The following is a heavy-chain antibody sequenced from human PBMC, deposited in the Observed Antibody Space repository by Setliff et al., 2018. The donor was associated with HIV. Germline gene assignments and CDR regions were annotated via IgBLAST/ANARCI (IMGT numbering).Heavy chain of an antibody. Sequence: GGSLRLSCATSGFAFSSYEMNWVRQALGKGLEWVSYISSSGSTIYYADSVKGRFTISRDNSKNTLFLQMNSLRPEDTAVYYCARDCRVGWVFTYGMDVWGQGTLVTVSS. V-gene: IGHV3-48*03. CDR1: GFAFSSYE. CDR2: ISSSGSTI. CDR3: ARDCRVGWVFTYGMDV. D-gene: IGHD6-13*01. J-gene: IGHJ6*02.